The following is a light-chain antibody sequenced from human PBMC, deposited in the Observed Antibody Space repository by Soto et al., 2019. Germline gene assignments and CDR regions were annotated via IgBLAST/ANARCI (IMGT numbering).Light chain of an antibody. CDR1: SSSIGAGYD. J-gene: IGLJ1*01. V-gene: IGLV1-40*01. CDR3: QSYDSSLSAL. Sequence: QSVLTQPPSVSGAPGQRVTISCTGGSSSIGAGYDVHWYQQLPGTAPKLLIYGNSNRPSGIPDRFSGSRSGTSASLAITGLQAEDEADYYCQSYDSSLSALFGTGTKVTVL. CDR2: GNS.